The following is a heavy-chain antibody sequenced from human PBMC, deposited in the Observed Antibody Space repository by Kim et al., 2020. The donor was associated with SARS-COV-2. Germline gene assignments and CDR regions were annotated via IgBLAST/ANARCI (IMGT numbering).Heavy chain of an antibody. CDR3: ARELEYYYDSSGYYGY. Sequence: SVKVSCKASGGTFSSYAISWVRQAPGQGLEWMGGIIPIFGTANYAQKFQGRVTITADESTSTAYMELSSLRSEDTAVYYCARELEYYYDSSGYYGYWGQGTLVTVSS. V-gene: IGHV1-69*13. J-gene: IGHJ4*02. CDR2: IIPIFGTA. D-gene: IGHD3-22*01. CDR1: GGTFSSYA.